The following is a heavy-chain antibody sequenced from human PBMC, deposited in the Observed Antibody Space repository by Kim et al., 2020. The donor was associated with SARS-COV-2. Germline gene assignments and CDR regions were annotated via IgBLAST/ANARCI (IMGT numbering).Heavy chain of an antibody. CDR1: GYTFTSYG. J-gene: IGHJ3*02. V-gene: IGHV1-18*01. CDR3: ARFEFEGNSGSKAFDI. Sequence: ASVKVSCKASGYTFTSYGISWVRQAPGQGLEWMGWISAYNGNTNYAQKLQGRVTMTTDTSTSTAYMELRSLRSDDTAVYYCARFEFEGNSGSKAFDIWGQGTMVTVSS. D-gene: IGHD3-10*01. CDR2: ISAYNGNT.